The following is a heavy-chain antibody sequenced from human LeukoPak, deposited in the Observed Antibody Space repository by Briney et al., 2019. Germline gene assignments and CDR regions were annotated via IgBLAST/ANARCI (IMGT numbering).Heavy chain of an antibody. Sequence: PGGSLRLSCAASGFTFSDYQMNWISQAPGKGLEWVSYISSSGSTIYYADSVKGRFAISRDNAKNSLYLQMNSLRADDTAVYYCASRPPRGSTWFYFDYWGQGALVTVSS. CDR2: ISSSGSTI. CDR1: GFTFSDYQ. CDR3: ASRPPRGSTWFYFDY. J-gene: IGHJ4*02. D-gene: IGHD6-13*01. V-gene: IGHV3-11*04.